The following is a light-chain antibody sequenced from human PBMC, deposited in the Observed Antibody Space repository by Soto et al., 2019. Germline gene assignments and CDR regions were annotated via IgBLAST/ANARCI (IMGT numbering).Light chain of an antibody. V-gene: IGLV1-44*01. J-gene: IGLJ2*01. CDR3: AVWDDSLSGMV. CDR1: SSNIETNT. CDR2: NNN. Sequence: QSVLTQPPSASGTPGQRVTISGSGSSSNIETNTVDCYQHLPGTAPKVLIFNNNQRPSGVPDRFSGSKSGTSASLAISGLQSEDEADYYCAVWDDSLSGMVFGGGTKLTVL.